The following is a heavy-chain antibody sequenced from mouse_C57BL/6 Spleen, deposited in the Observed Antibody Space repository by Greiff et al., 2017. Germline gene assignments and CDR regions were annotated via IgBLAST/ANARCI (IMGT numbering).Heavy chain of an antibody. CDR2: IWWDDDT. V-gene: IGHV8-8*01. CDR3: ARMVYYYGSSSCCDY. D-gene: IGHD1-1*01. J-gene: IGHJ2*01. Sequence: QVTLKVSGPGILQPSQTLSLTCSFSGFSLSTFGMGVGWICQPSGKGLEWLAHIWWDDDTYYNPALKSRLTISKDTSKHQVFLKIANVDTAGTATYYCARMVYYYGSSSCCDYWGQGTTLTVSS. CDR1: GFSLSTFGMG.